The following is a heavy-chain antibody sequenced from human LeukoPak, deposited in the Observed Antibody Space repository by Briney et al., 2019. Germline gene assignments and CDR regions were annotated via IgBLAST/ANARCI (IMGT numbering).Heavy chain of an antibody. Sequence: GESLQISCKASGYRFPYHWIAWVRQMPGKGLEWMGIIYPGDSDTRHSPSFQGQVTISTDKSINTAYLQWSSLKASDTAMYYCARLPNSGADLTWFDPWGQGTLVSVSS. CDR1: GYRFPYHW. V-gene: IGHV5-51*01. CDR2: IYPGDSDT. D-gene: IGHD3-10*01. J-gene: IGHJ5*02. CDR3: ARLPNSGADLTWFDP.